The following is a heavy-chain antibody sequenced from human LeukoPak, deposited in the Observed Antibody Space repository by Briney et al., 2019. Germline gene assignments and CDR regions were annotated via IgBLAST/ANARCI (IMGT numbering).Heavy chain of an antibody. CDR3: AKGHGVIDY. CDR1: GFTFSSYG. Sequence: PGRSLRLSCAASGFTFSSYGMHWVRQAPGKGLEWVAVIWYDGSNKYYADSVKGRFTISRDNSKNTLYLQMNSLRAEDTAVYYCAKGHGVIDYWGQGTLVTVSS. CDR2: IWYDGSNK. J-gene: IGHJ4*02. V-gene: IGHV3-33*06. D-gene: IGHD4-17*01.